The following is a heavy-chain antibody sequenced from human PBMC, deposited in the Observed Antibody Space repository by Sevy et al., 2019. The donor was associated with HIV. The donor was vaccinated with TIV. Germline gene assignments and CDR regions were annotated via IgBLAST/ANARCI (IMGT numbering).Heavy chain of an antibody. Sequence: GGSLRLSCAASGFTFSSYWMSWVRQAPGKGLKWVANIKQDGSEKYYVDSVKGRFTISRDNAKNSLYLQMNSLRAEDTAVYYCARDAPLGYCSSTSCYSKPYFQHWGQCTLVTVSS. J-gene: IGHJ1*01. CDR2: IKQDGSEK. D-gene: IGHD2-2*01. V-gene: IGHV3-7*01. CDR3: ARDAPLGYCSSTSCYSKPYFQH. CDR1: GFTFSSYW.